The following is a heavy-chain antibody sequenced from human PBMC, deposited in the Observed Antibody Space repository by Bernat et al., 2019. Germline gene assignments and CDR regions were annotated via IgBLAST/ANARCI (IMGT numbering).Heavy chain of an antibody. CDR2: IYYSGIT. Sequence: QLQLQESGPGLVKPSETLSLTCTVSVGSISSSSYYWGWIRQPPGKGLEWIGSIYYSGITYYNPSLQSRITVSVAPSKTPFSLRLSSVTAADTAVYYCARHPPPEFWSGYYTGDNWFDPWGQGTLVTVSS. J-gene: IGHJ5*02. V-gene: IGHV4-39*01. CDR1: VGSISSSSYY. CDR3: ARHPPPEFWSGYYTGDNWFDP. D-gene: IGHD3-3*01.